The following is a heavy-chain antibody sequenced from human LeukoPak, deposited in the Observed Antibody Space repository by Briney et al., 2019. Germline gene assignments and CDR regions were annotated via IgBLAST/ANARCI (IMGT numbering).Heavy chain of an antibody. CDR3: ARGRYGPRLGN. V-gene: IGHV4-34*01. CDR2: INNSGST. CDR1: GASFSDSY. Sequence: PSETLSLTCAVYGASFSDSYWSWIRQSPEKGLEWIGEINNSGSTSYNPSLNSRVIMSVDRFKNQFSLRLTSVTAADTAVYYCARGRYGPRLGNWGQGTLVTVSS. J-gene: IGHJ4*02. D-gene: IGHD3-16*01.